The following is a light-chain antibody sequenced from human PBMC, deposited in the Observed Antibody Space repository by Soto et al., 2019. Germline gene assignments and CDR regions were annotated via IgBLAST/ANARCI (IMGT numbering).Light chain of an antibody. CDR2: EVS. V-gene: IGLV2-23*02. Sequence: QSVLTQPASVSGSPGQSITISCTGTSSDVGSYNLVSWYQHHPGKAPKLMIYEVSKRPSGVSNRFSGSKSGNTASLTISGLQAEDEADYYCCSHAGTGVFGGGTKLTVL. CDR3: CSHAGTGV. J-gene: IGLJ3*02. CDR1: SSDVGSYNL.